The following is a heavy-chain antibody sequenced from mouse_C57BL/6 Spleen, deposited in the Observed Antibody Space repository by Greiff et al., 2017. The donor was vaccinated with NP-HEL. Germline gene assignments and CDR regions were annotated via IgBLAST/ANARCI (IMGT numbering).Heavy chain of an antibody. D-gene: IGHD1-1*01. CDR2: IYPSDSET. CDR3: ARLGDYYGSSDGDY. CDR1: GYTFTSYW. V-gene: IGHV1-61*01. J-gene: IGHJ2*01. Sequence: QVQLQQSGAELVRPGSSVKLSCKASGYTFTSYWMDWVKQRPGQGLEWIGNIYPSDSETHYNQKFKDKATLTVDKSSSTAYMQLSSLTSEDSAVYYCARLGDYYGSSDGDYWGQGTTLTVSS.